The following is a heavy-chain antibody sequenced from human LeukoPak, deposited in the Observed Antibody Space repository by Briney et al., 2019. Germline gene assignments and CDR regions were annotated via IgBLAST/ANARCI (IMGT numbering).Heavy chain of an antibody. J-gene: IGHJ4*02. CDR1: GFTFDDYA. Sequence: PGGSLRLSCAASGFTFDDYAMHWVRHAPGKGLEWVSYISSSSSTIYYADSVKGRFTISRDNAKNSLYLQMNSLRAEDTAVYYCARETYCSGGSCYPYYFDYWGQGTLVTVSS. CDR3: ARETYCSGGSCYPYYFDY. V-gene: IGHV3-48*01. CDR2: ISSSSSTI. D-gene: IGHD2-15*01.